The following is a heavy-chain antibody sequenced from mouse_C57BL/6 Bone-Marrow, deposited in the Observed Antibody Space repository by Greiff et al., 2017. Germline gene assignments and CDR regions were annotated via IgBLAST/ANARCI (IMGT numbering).Heavy chain of an antibody. D-gene: IGHD1-2*01. CDR3: ARDYGGTCYYAMDY. J-gene: IGHJ4*01. CDR2: TFYSGIT. Sequence: DVKLQESGPSLVRPSQSLSLTCTVTGFSINSDCYWIWIRQVPGNKLENIGYTFYSGITYYNPSLESRTYITRDTSKNQFSLKLSAVTTEDTATYYCARDYGGTCYYAMDYWGQGTSVTVSS. V-gene: IGHV3-3*01. CDR1: GFSINSDCY.